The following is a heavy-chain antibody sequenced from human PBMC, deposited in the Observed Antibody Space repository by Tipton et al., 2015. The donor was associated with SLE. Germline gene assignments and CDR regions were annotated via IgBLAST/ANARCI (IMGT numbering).Heavy chain of an antibody. J-gene: IGHJ5*02. CDR2: LNPSGDT. CDR3: ARYNSPSWFDP. Sequence: LSLTCTVSGGSISSEYWSWLRQPAGKGLEWIGRLNPSGDTNYNPSLKSRVTMSVDTSKKQFSLKLTSVTAADTAVYYCARYNSPSWFDPWGQGNLVTVSS. V-gene: IGHV4-4*07. CDR1: GGSISSEY. D-gene: IGHD6-19*01.